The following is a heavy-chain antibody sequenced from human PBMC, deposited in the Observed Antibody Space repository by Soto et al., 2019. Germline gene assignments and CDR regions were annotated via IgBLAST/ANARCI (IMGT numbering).Heavy chain of an antibody. J-gene: IGHJ6*02. CDR2: INPMLRIT. CDR1: GGTFSRYP. V-gene: IGHV1-69*17. CDR3: AGDAPPRSGIYYGMDV. D-gene: IGHD3-10*01. Sequence: QVQLVQSGAEVKKPGSSVKVSCKASGGTFSRYPISWVRQAPGQGLEWMGGINPMLRITQYRQQFQGRITVTADRSTGTSYMELSGLESEDTAVYYCAGDAPPRSGIYYGMDVWGQGTTITVSS.